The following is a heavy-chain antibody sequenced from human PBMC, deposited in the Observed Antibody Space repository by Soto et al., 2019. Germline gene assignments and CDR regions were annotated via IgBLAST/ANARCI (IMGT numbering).Heavy chain of an antibody. V-gene: IGHV5-51*01. Sequence: GESLKISCQASGYTFISYWIAWVRQMPGKGLEWMGIIYPGDPDIRYSPSFQGQVTISADKSINTAYLQWSSLKASDTAMYYCARIIAEAGTGFDFWGQGTLVTVSS. CDR3: ARIIAEAGTGFDF. CDR2: IYPGDPDI. J-gene: IGHJ4*02. D-gene: IGHD6-19*01. CDR1: GYTFISYW.